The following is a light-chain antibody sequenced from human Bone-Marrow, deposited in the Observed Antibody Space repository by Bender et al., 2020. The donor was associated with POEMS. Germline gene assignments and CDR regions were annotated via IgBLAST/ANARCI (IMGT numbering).Light chain of an antibody. J-gene: IGLJ1*01. Sequence: QSVLTRPPSVSAAPGQKVTISCSGGYSNIGKNDVSWYQHFPGTAPKLLISDNNNRPPGIGDRFSGSQSGTSATLGITGLQTGDEADYYCGTWDSGLRAYVFGTGTKVTVL. CDR2: DNN. CDR1: YSNIGKND. CDR3: GTWDSGLRAYV. V-gene: IGLV1-51*01.